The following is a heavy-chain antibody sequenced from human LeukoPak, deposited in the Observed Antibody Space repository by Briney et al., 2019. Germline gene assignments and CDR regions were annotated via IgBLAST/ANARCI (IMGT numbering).Heavy chain of an antibody. Sequence: ASVKVSCKASGYTFTSYGISWVRQAPGQGLEWMGWINPNSGGTNYAQKFQGRVTMTRDTSISTAYMELRSLRSDDTAVYYCARSNVLRYFDWLLYNWFDPWGQGTLVTVSS. V-gene: IGHV1-2*02. CDR1: GYTFTSYG. J-gene: IGHJ5*02. CDR2: INPNSGGT. D-gene: IGHD3-9*01. CDR3: ARSNVLRYFDWLLYNWFDP.